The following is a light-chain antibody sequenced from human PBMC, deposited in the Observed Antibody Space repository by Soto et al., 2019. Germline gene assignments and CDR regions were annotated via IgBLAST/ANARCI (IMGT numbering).Light chain of an antibody. CDR1: SGDIGGYDY. Sequence: QSVLTQPPSASGSPGQSVTISCTGTSGDIGGYDYVSWYQQHPGKAPKLMIYEVTKRPLGVPDRFSGSKSGNTAPLTVSGLQAEDEADYYCSSYAGSNNPYVFGTGTKV. CDR3: SSYAGSNNPYV. J-gene: IGLJ1*01. CDR2: EVT. V-gene: IGLV2-8*01.